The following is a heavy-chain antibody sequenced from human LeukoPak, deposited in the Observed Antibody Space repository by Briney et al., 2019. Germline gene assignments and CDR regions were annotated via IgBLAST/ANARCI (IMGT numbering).Heavy chain of an antibody. CDR2: ISRSGTTI. CDR1: GFTFSSYE. CDR3: ARGSRFGVVERDAFDI. D-gene: IGHD3-3*01. V-gene: IGHV3-48*03. Sequence: GGSLRLSCAASGFTFSSYEMNWVRQAPGRGLEWVSFISRSGTTIYYADSVKGRFTISRDNAKNSLYLQMNSLRAEDTAVYYCARGSRFGVVERDAFDIWGQGTMVTVSS. J-gene: IGHJ3*02.